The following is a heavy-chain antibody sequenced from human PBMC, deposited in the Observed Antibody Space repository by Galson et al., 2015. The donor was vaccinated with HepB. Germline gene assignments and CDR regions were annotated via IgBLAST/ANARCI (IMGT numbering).Heavy chain of an antibody. CDR2: ISAYNGNT. Sequence: SVKVSCKASGYTFTSYGISWVRQAPGQGLEWMGWISAYNGNTNYAQKLQGRVTMTTDTSTSTAYMELRSLRSDDTGVYYCARDYTYYYDSSGYYYNWFDPWGQGTLVTVSS. CDR3: ARDYTYYYDSSGYYYNWFDP. V-gene: IGHV1-18*01. D-gene: IGHD3-22*01. J-gene: IGHJ5*02. CDR1: GYTFTSYG.